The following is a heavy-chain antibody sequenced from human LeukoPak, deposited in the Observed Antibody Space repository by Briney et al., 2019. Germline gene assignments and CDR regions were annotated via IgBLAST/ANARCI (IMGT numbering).Heavy chain of an antibody. D-gene: IGHD2-21*01. J-gene: IGHJ4*02. Sequence: SETLSLTCTVSGGSISNYYWNWIRQSPGKGLEWLGYVYYSGSVSHNPSLKSRITFSVDTSKRQFSLGLTSVTAADTAVYFCARSGETYFSPLVYWGQGTLVIVSS. CDR3: ARSGETYFSPLVY. V-gene: IGHV4-59*01. CDR2: VYYSGSV. CDR1: GGSISNYY.